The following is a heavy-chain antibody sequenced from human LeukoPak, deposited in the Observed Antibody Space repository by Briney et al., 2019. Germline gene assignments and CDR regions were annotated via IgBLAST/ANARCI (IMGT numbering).Heavy chain of an antibody. V-gene: IGHV6-1*01. CDR1: GVSVSSNIAV. Sequence: SQTLSLTCAISGVSVSSNIAVWHWIRQSPSRGLEWLGRTYYRSKWYNDYAGFVKSRLTINPDTSKNQFSLQLNSVTPEDTAVYYCARDQDGMDVWGQGTTVTVSS. J-gene: IGHJ6*02. CDR2: TYYRSKWYN. CDR3: ARDQDGMDV.